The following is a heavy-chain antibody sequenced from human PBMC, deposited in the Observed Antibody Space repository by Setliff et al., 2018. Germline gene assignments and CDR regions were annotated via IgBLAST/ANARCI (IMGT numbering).Heavy chain of an antibody. Sequence: PSETLSLTCAVYGDSFSDYYWSWIRQPPGKGLEWIEEINHRGSTNYSPSLRSRVTMSVDNSKNTLYLQMSSLRPDDTAMYYCARDQFRNSGGLYSWGQGTLGTVSS. CDR2: INHRGST. V-gene: IGHV4-34*01. CDR1: GDSFSDYY. J-gene: IGHJ5*02. CDR3: ARDQFRNSGGLYS. D-gene: IGHD1-7*01.